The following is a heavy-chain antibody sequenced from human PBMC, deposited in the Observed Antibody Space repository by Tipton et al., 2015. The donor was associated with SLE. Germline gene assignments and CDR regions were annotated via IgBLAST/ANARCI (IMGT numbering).Heavy chain of an antibody. V-gene: IGHV4-34*01. CDR2: INHSGST. J-gene: IGHJ1*01. CDR1: GGSFSGYY. Sequence: TLSLTCAVYGGSFSGYYWSGIRQPPGKGLEWIGEINHSGSTNYNPSLKSRVTISVDTSKNQFSLKLSSVTAADTAVYYCARGPDTIQGTFQHWGQGTLVTVSS. CDR3: ARGPDTIQGTFQH. D-gene: IGHD3-3*01.